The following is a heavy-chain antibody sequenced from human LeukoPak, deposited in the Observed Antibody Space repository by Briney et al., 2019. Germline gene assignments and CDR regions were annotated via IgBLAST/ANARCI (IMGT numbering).Heavy chain of an antibody. CDR3: TRDTGTTGEVKFDP. Sequence: SETLSLTCTVSGGSISSYYWSWIRQPAGKGLEWIGRIYTSGSTTYNPSLKSRVTMSVDTSKSQFSPNLMSVTAADTAVYYCTRDTGTTGEVKFDPWGQGTLVTVSS. CDR1: GGSISSYY. J-gene: IGHJ5*02. D-gene: IGHD4-17*01. V-gene: IGHV4-4*07. CDR2: IYTSGST.